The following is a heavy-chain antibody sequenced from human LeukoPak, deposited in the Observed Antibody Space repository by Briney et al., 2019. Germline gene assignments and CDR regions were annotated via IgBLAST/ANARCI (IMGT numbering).Heavy chain of an antibody. CDR2: IYYSGST. CDR1: GASISSGGYY. Sequence: PSQTLSLTCTVSGASISSGGYYWSWIRQHPGKGLEWIGSIYYSGSTYYNPSLKSRVTISVDTSKNQFSLNLSSVTAADTAVYYCARHSLFRNFDYWGQGTLVTVSS. CDR3: ARHSLFRNFDY. J-gene: IGHJ4*02. V-gene: IGHV4-39*01.